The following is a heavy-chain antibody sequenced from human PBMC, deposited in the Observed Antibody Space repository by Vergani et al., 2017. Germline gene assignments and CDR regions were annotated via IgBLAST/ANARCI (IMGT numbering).Heavy chain of an antibody. CDR3: ARSSWVYDFWSLRPHDAFDI. Sequence: EVQLLESGGGLVKPGGSLRLSCAASGFTFSSYSMNWVRQAPGKGLEWVSSISSSSSYIYYADSVKGRFTISRDNAKNSLYLQMNSLRAEDTAVYYCARSSWVYDFWSLRPHDAFDIWGQGTMVTVSS. CDR2: ISSSSSYI. V-gene: IGHV3-21*01. D-gene: IGHD3-3*01. CDR1: GFTFSSYS. J-gene: IGHJ3*02.